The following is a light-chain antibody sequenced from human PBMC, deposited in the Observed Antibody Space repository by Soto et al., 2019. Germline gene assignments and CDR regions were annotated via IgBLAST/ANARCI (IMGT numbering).Light chain of an antibody. CDR2: RIF. CDR3: LQHYAWPWT. Sequence: IVLTQSPATLSLSPGKRATLSCRASQSVNGFLDWFQHKPGQAPRLVLKRIFIRAIGVPARFSGSGSETEFTLTINGLQSEDSGVYYCLQHYAWPWTFGQGTKVDIK. CDR1: QSVNGF. J-gene: IGKJ1*01. V-gene: IGKV3-15*01.